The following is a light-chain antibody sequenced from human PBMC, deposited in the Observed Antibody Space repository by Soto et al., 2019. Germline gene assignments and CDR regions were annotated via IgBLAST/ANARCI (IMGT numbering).Light chain of an antibody. Sequence: DIQMTQSPSSLSASVGDRVTITCRASQDISNFLVWFQQRPGKAPKLLIYAASSLQSGVPSRFSGSGSGTDFTLTISSLQPEDFATYYCQQANSFPLTFGGGTKVDI. V-gene: IGKV1-12*01. CDR2: AAS. CDR1: QDISNF. CDR3: QQANSFPLT. J-gene: IGKJ4*01.